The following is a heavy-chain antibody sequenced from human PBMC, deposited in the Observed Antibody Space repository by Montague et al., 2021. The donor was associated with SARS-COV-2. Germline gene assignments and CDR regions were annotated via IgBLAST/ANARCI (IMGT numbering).Heavy chain of an antibody. CDR3: ARAIWHLDV. CDR1: GDSISRYY. Sequence: LSLTCSVSGDSISRYYWSWIRQSDGKGLEWIGRIYTGGYVNYNPALQSRVSMSVDTSKSQVSLNVTSVTAADTAVYYCARAIWHLDVWGRGILVTVSS. J-gene: IGHJ2*01. V-gene: IGHV4-4*07. CDR2: IYTGGYV.